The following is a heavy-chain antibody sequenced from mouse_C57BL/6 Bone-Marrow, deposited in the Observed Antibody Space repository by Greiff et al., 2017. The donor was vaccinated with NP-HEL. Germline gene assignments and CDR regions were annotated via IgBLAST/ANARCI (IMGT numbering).Heavy chain of an antibody. V-gene: IGHV1-81*01. CDR1: GYTFTSYG. J-gene: IGHJ3*01. Sequence: QVQLQQSGAELARPGASVKLSCKASGYTFTSYGISWVKQRTGQGLEWIGEIYPRSGNTYYNEKFKGKATLTADKSSSTAYMELRSLTSEDSAVYFCARRGNWPAWFAYWGQGTLVTVSA. D-gene: IGHD4-1*01. CDR2: IYPRSGNT. CDR3: ARRGNWPAWFAY.